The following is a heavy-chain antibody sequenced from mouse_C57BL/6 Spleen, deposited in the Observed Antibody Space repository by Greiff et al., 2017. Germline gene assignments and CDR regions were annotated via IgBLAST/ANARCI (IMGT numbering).Heavy chain of an antibody. V-gene: IGHV1-69*01. D-gene: IGHD1-1*01. J-gene: IGHJ1*03. Sequence: QVQLQQPGAELVMPGASVKLSCKASGYTFTSYWMHWVKQRPGQGLEWIGEIDPSDSYTNYNQKFKGKATLTVDKSSSTAYMQRSSLTSEDSAVYYCSRWGYGNSDWDFDVWGTGTTVTVSS. CDR3: SRWGYGNSDWDFDV. CDR1: GYTFTSYW. CDR2: IDPSDSYT.